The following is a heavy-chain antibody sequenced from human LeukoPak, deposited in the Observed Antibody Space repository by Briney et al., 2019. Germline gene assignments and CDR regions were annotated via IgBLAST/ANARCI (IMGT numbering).Heavy chain of an antibody. D-gene: IGHD1-26*01. J-gene: IGHJ6*03. CDR3: AKEGAGSYLNYYYYMDV. CDR2: IRYDGSNQ. Sequence: GGSLRLSCAASGFTFSSFGMHWVRQAPGKGLEWVAFIRYDGSNQYYADSVKGRFTISRDNSKNTLYLQMNSPRAEDTTIYYCAKEGAGSYLNYYYYMDVWGKETTVTISS. CDR1: GFTFSSFG. V-gene: IGHV3-30*02.